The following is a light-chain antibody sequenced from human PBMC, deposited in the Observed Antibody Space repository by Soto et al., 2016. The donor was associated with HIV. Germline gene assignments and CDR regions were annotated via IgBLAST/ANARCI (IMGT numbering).Light chain of an antibody. Sequence: SYELTQPPSVSVSPGQTARITCSGDALPKQYAYWYQQKPGQAPVLVIYKDSERPSGIPERFSGSSSGTTVTLTISGVQAEDEADYYCQLADSSGTWVFGGGTKADRP. CDR3: QLADSSGTWV. CDR2: KDS. CDR1: ALPKQY. V-gene: IGLV3-25*03. J-gene: IGLJ3*02.